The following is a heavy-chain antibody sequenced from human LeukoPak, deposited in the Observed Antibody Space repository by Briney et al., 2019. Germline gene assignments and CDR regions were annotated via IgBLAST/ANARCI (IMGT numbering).Heavy chain of an antibody. J-gene: IGHJ4*02. V-gene: IGHV3-74*01. CDR1: GFTFSSHW. CDR2: IKYDASST. Sequence: GGSLRLSCAASGFTFSSHWMHWVRQAPGKGLVWVSRIKYDASSTSYAVSVKGRFTISRDNAKNTLYLQMNSLRAEDTAVYYCARGATYAYYQDYWGQGTLVTVSS. D-gene: IGHD1-26*01. CDR3: ARGATYAYYQDY.